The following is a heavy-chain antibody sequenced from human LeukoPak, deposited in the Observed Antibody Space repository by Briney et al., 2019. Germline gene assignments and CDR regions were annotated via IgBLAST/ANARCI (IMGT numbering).Heavy chain of an antibody. CDR2: IKQDGSQK. CDR1: GFAFSSYA. CDR3: ARVKDTNDDITFQH. V-gene: IGHV3-7*01. Sequence: QTGGSLRLSCAASGFAFSSYAMSWVRQAPGKGLEWVASIKQDGSQKPYVDSVKGRFTISRDNGKNSLDLQMNSLRAEDTAIYFCARVKDTNDDITFQHWGQGTLVSVSS. D-gene: IGHD3-9*01. J-gene: IGHJ1*01.